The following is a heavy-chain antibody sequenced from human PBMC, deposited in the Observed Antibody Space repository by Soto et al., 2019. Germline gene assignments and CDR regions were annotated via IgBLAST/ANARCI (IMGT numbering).Heavy chain of an antibody. J-gene: IGHJ4*02. D-gene: IGHD6-13*01. Sequence: SETLSLTCTVSGCSISSYYWSWIRQPPGKGLEWIGYIYYSGSTNYNPSLKSRVTISVDTSKNQFSLKLSSVTAADTAVYYCARHSSSWYFDYWGQGTLVTVSS. V-gene: IGHV4-59*08. CDR1: GCSISSYY. CDR3: ARHSSSWYFDY. CDR2: IYYSGST.